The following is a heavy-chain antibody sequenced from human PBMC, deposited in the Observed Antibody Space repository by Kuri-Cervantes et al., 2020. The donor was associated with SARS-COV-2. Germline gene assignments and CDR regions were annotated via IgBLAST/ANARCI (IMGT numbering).Heavy chain of an antibody. D-gene: IGHD3-22*01. Sequence: GSLRLSCTVSGGSISSYYWSWIRQPPGKGLEWIGYIYYSGSTNYNPSLKSRATISVDKSKNQFSLKLSSVTAADTAVYYCARWGGQPDSSGPNELWGQGTLVTVSS. CDR3: ARWGGQPDSSGPNEL. CDR1: GGSISSYY. V-gene: IGHV4-59*12. CDR2: IYYSGST. J-gene: IGHJ4*02.